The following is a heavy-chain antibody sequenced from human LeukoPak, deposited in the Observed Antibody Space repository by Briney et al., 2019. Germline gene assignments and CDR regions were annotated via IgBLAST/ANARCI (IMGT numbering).Heavy chain of an antibody. D-gene: IGHD3-10*01. J-gene: IGHJ4*02. Sequence: PSETLSLTCTVSGGSVSSGSYYWSWIRQPPGKGLEWIGYIYYRGSTNYNPSLKSRVTISVHTSKNQFSLKLSSVTAADTAVYYCASGGPYYYGSGSYPHWGQGTLVTVSS. CDR2: IYYRGST. CDR3: ASGGPYYYGSGSYPH. V-gene: IGHV4-61*01. CDR1: GGSVSSGSYY.